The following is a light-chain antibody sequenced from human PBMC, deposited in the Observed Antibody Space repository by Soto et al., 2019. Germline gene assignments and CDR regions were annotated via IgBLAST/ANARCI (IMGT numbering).Light chain of an antibody. CDR1: QRISYY. CDR2: AAS. V-gene: IGKV1-39*01. CDR3: QQSYSTSIT. J-gene: IGKJ5*01. Sequence: DIQMTQSPSSLSASVVDRVTITCRASQRISYYLNWFQQKPGRAPKLLIYAASSLEAGVPSRYSGSGSGTDFTLTISSLQPEDFATYCCQQSYSTSITFGQGTRLEIK.